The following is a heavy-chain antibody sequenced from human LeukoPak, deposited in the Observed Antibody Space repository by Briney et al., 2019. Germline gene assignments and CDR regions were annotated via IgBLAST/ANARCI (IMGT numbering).Heavy chain of an antibody. V-gene: IGHV1-2*06. CDR3: AKVREVGTNIEVVVVDISGAFDM. CDR1: GYTFTGYY. CDR2: INPNSGDT. Sequence: VASVKVSCKASGYTFTGYYMHWVRQAPGQGLEWMGRINPNSGDTNVAQKFQGRVTLTRDTSISTSYMELSSLRSDDTAVYFCAKVREVGTNIEVVVVDISGAFDMWGQGTKVTVSS. J-gene: IGHJ3*02. D-gene: IGHD2-15*01.